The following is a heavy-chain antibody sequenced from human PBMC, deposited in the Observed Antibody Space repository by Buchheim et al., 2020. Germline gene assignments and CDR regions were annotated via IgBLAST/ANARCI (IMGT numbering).Heavy chain of an antibody. CDR1: GFTFSSYG. Sequence: EVQLLESGGGLAQRGGSLRLSCAASGFTFSSYGMSWVRQAPGKGLEWVSGISGSGGRTWNADSVKGRFTISRDNSKSPLYLQMNSLRVEDTAVYYCAKDGCSGGSCHFYYYYGMDVWGQGTT. J-gene: IGHJ6*02. V-gene: IGHV3-23*01. CDR2: ISGSGGRT. CDR3: AKDGCSGGSCHFYYYYGMDV. D-gene: IGHD2-15*01.